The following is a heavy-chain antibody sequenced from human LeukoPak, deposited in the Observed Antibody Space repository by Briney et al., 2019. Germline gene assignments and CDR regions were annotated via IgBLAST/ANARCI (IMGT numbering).Heavy chain of an antibody. V-gene: IGHV3-53*05. CDR3: AKDSQPYYYYYGMDV. CDR1: GFTVSSNY. CDR2: IYSGGST. J-gene: IGHJ6*02. Sequence: GGSLRLSCAASGFTVSSNYMSWVRQAPGKGLEWVSVIYSGGSTYYADSVKGRFTISRDNSKNTLYLQMNSLRAEDTAVYYCAKDSQPYYYYYGMDVWGQGTTVTVSS.